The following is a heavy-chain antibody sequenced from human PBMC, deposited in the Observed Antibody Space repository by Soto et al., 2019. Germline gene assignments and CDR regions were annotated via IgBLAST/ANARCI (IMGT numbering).Heavy chain of an antibody. CDR2: IYYSGST. J-gene: IGHJ5*02. Sequence: SETLSLTCTVSGGSVSSGSYYWSWIRQPPGKGLEWIGYIYYSGSTNYNPSLKSRVTISVDKSKNQFSLTLSFVTAADTAVYYCARDSLTGNYFDPWGQGTLVTVSS. D-gene: IGHD1-7*01. V-gene: IGHV4-61*01. CDR1: GGSVSSGSYY. CDR3: ARDSLTGNYFDP.